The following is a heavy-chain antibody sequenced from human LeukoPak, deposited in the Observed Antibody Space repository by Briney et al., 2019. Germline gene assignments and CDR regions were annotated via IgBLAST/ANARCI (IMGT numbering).Heavy chain of an antibody. D-gene: IGHD3-9*01. J-gene: IGHJ4*02. CDR3: TRETYYDILTGYSN. Sequence: GGSLRLSCTASGFTFGDYAMSWFRQAPGKGLEWVGFIRSKAYGGTTEYAASVKGRFTISRDDSKSIAYLQMNSLKTEDTAVYYCTRETYYDILTGYSNWGQGTLVTVSS. V-gene: IGHV3-49*03. CDR1: GFTFGDYA. CDR2: IRSKAYGGTT.